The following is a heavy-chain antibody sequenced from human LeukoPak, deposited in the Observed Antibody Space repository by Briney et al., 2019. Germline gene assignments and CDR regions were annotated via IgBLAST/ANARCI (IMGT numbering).Heavy chain of an antibody. CDR3: ARGPGLTGVPDFDY. D-gene: IGHD7-27*01. CDR1: GYTFTSYD. CDR2: MNPNSGNT. J-gene: IGHJ4*02. V-gene: IGHV1-8*01. Sequence: ASVKVSCKASGYTFTSYDINWVRQATGQGLEWMGWMNPNSGNTGYAQKFQGRVTMTRNTSINTAYMELSSLRSEDTAVYYCARGPGLTGVPDFDYWGQGTLVTVSS.